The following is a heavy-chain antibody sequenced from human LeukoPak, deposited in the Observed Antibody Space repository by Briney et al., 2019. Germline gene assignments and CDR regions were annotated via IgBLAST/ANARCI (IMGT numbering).Heavy chain of an antibody. J-gene: IGHJ6*03. D-gene: IGHD4-17*01. V-gene: IGHV3-9*01. CDR2: ISWNSGSI. Sequence: GGSLRLSCAASGFTFDDYAMHWVRQAPGKGLEWVSGISWNSGSIGYADSVKGRFTISRDNSKNTLYLQMNSLRAEDTAVYYCARGDYGDYRGYYYYYMDVWGKGTTVTIPS. CDR3: ARGDYGDYRGYYYYYMDV. CDR1: GFTFDDYA.